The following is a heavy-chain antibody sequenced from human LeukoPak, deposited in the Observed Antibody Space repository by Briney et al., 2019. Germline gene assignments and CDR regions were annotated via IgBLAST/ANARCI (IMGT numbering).Heavy chain of an antibody. CDR2: IRSSGSTK. D-gene: IGHD6-6*01. Sequence: GGSLRLSCAASGFIFSDYYMSWIRQAPGKGLEWVSYIRSSGSTKYYADSLRGRFTISRDNAKNSLYLQMNSLRAEDTAVYYCARVDSSSPGGYYYYYMDVWGKGTTVAVSS. J-gene: IGHJ6*03. V-gene: IGHV3-11*01. CDR1: GFIFSDYY. CDR3: ARVDSSSPGGYYYYYMDV.